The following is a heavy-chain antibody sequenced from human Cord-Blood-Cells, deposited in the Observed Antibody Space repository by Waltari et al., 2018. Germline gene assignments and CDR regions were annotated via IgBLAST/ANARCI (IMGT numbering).Heavy chain of an antibody. CDR3: ARSSRVDFWSGYYFDY. CDR1: GYTFTGYY. D-gene: IGHD3-3*01. CDR2: INPNSGGT. Sequence: QVQLVQSGAEVKKPGASVKVSCTASGYTFTGYYMHWVHQAPGQGLEWMGWINPNSGGTNYAQKVQGWVTMTRDTSISTAYMELSRLRSDDTAVYYCARSSRVDFWSGYYFDYWGQGTLVTVSS. V-gene: IGHV1-2*04. J-gene: IGHJ4*02.